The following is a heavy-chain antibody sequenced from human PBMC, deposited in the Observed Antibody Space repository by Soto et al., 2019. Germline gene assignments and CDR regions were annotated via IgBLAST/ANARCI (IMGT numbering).Heavy chain of an antibody. D-gene: IGHD5-18*01. Sequence: VASVKVSCKASGGTFSSYAISWVRQAPGQGLEWMGGIIPIFGTANYAQKFQGRVTITADKSTSTAYMELSSLRSEDTAVYYCARGTPVDTAMARNWFDPWGQGTLVTVSS. V-gene: IGHV1-69*06. J-gene: IGHJ5*02. CDR2: IIPIFGTA. CDR3: ARGTPVDTAMARNWFDP. CDR1: GGTFSSYA.